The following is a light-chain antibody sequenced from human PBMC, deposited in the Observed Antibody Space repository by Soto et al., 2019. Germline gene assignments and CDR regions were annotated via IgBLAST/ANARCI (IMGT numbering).Light chain of an antibody. V-gene: IGLV1-44*01. J-gene: IGLJ1*01. CDR1: SSNIESNT. CDR2: SND. Sequence: QSVLTQPPSASGTPGQRVTIACSGGSSNIESNTVTWYQHFPGAAPKLLIHSNDQRPSGVPDRFSGSKSGTSASLALSGLQSEDEADYYCATWDDSLSSHVFGGGTKLTVL. CDR3: ATWDDSLSSHV.